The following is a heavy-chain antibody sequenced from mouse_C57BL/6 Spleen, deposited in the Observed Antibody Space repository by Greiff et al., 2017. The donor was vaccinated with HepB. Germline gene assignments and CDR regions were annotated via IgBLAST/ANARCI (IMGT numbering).Heavy chain of an antibody. CDR3: AYYYGSSYVGWYFDV. Sequence: QVQLQQPGAELVMPGASVKLSCKASGYTFTSYWMHWVKQRPGQGLEWIGEIDPSDSYTNYNQKFKGKSTLTVDKSSSTAYMQLSSLTSEDSAVYYCAYYYGSSYVGWYFDVWGTGTTVTVSS. J-gene: IGHJ1*03. D-gene: IGHD1-1*01. CDR2: IDPSDSYT. CDR1: GYTFTSYW. V-gene: IGHV1-69*01.